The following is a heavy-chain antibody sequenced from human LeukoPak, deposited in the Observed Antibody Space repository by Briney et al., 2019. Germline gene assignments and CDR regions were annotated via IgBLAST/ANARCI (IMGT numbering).Heavy chain of an antibody. V-gene: IGHV3-30-3*01. CDR1: GFTFSNYA. CDR2: VSYDGSNK. D-gene: IGHD7-27*01. Sequence: GRSLRLSCAASGFTFSNYAMHWVRQAPGKGLEWVGVVSYDGSNKYYADSVKGRFTISRDNSKNTLYLQMNSLRAEDAAIYYCATIGDRRTGELYRIDYWGQGTLVTVSS. J-gene: IGHJ4*02. CDR3: ATIGDRRTGELYRIDY.